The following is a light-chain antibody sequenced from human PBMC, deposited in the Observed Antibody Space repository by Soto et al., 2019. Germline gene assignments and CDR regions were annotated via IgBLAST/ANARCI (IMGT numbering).Light chain of an antibody. J-gene: IGKJ5*01. CDR1: QSLSSIY. CDR2: GTS. Sequence: EVVLTLSPGTLSLSSGERATLSCRASQSLSSIYLAWYQQKPGQAPRLLMYGTSNRATGIPDRFSGSGSGTDFTLTISRLEPEDFAVYYCQQYGSSPTFGQGTRLEIK. CDR3: QQYGSSPT. V-gene: IGKV3-20*01.